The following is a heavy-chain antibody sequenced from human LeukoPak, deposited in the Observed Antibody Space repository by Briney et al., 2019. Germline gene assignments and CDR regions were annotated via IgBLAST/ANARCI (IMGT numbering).Heavy chain of an antibody. CDR1: GDSISSGDYY. V-gene: IGHV4-61*02. CDR2: ISSSGST. J-gene: IGHJ4*02. Sequence: SQTPSLTCTVSGDSISSGDYYWSWIRQPAGKGLEWIGRISSSGSTNYNPSLKSRVTISVDTSKNQFSLKLSSVTAADTAVYYCARRGPMVRGAPTDYWGQGTLVTVSS. D-gene: IGHD3-10*01. CDR3: ARRGPMVRGAPTDY.